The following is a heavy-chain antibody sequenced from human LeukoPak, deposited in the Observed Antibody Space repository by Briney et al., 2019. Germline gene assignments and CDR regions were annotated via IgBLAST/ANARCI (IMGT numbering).Heavy chain of an antibody. CDR2: TSQSGDT. D-gene: IGHD7-27*01. CDR3: ATNVGKTFDH. Sequence: GSLRLSCAASGFTFSSYWMSWVRQPPGKGLEWIGETSQSGDTKYNPSLKSRVTVSADKSKSQFSLKLTSVTAADSAVYYCATNVGKTFDHWGQGVLVTVSS. J-gene: IGHJ4*02. V-gene: IGHV4-4*02. CDR1: GFTFSSYW.